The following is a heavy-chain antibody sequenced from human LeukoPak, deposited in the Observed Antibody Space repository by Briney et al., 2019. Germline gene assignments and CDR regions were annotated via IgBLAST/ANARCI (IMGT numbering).Heavy chain of an antibody. CDR1: GFTFSSYA. J-gene: IGHJ4*02. CDR3: AKDRNIVVVVAATDYFDY. Sequence: GGSLRLSCAASGFTFSSYAMSWVRQAPGKGLEWVSTISSSGVSTYYADSVKGRFTISRDNSKNTLYLQMNSLRAEDTAVYYCAKDRNIVVVVAATDYFDYWGQGTLVTVSS. V-gene: IGHV3-23*01. D-gene: IGHD2-15*01. CDR2: ISSSGVST.